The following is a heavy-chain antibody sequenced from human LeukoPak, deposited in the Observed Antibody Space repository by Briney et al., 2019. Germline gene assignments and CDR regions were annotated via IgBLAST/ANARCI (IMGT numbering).Heavy chain of an antibody. V-gene: IGHV4-34*01. CDR1: GGSFSGYY. D-gene: IGHD5-18*01. J-gene: IGHJ4*02. Sequence: SETLSLTCAVYGGSFSGYYWGWIRQPPGKGLEWIGEINHSGSTNYNPSLKSRVTISVDTSKNQLSLKLSSVTAADTAVYYCATGIIHQYFDYWGQGTLVTVSS. CDR2: INHSGST. CDR3: ATGIIHQYFDY.